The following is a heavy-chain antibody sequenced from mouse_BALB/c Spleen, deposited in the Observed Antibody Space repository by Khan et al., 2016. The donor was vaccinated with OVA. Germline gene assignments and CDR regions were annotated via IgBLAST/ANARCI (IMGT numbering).Heavy chain of an antibody. CDR3: ARRTTGYAMDY. J-gene: IGHJ4*01. CDR2: INPRCAHT. D-gene: IGHD2-14*01. Sequence: VQLQESGAELVRPGASVKMSCKASGYTFTSNTMHWVKQRPGQGLEWIGYINPRCAHTNYNQKFKDKATLTADKSSSTAYMQLSSLTSEDSAVDYCARRTTGYAMDYWGQGTSVTVSS. CDR1: GYTFTSNT. V-gene: IGHV1-4*01.